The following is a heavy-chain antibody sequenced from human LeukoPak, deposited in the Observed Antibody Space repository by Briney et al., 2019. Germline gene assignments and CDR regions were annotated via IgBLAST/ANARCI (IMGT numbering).Heavy chain of an antibody. CDR3: ARAQFGDSDY. V-gene: IGHV4-39*07. D-gene: IGHD3-10*01. CDR2: INHSGST. Sequence: ASETLSLTCTVSGGSISISSYYWGWIRQPPGKGLEWIGEINHSGSTNYNPSLKSRVTISVDTSKNQFSLKLSSVTAADTAVYYCARAQFGDSDYWGQGTLVTVSS. CDR1: GGSISISSYY. J-gene: IGHJ4*02.